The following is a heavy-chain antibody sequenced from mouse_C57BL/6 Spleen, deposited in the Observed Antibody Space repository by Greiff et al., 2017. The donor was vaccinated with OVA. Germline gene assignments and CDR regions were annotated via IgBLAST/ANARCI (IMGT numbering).Heavy chain of an antibody. J-gene: IGHJ4*01. Sequence: QVQLQQSGPGLVQPSQSLSITCTVSGFSLTSYGVHWVRQSPGKGLEWLGVIWSGGSTDYNAAFISRLSISKDNSKSQVFFKMNSLQADDTAIYYCARNFHYFGSSVYAMDYWGQGTSGTGSS. CDR2: IWSGGST. D-gene: IGHD1-1*01. V-gene: IGHV2-2*01. CDR3: ARNFHYFGSSVYAMDY. CDR1: GFSLTSYG.